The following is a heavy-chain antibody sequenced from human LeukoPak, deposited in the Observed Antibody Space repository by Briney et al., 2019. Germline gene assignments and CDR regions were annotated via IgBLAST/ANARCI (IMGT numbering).Heavy chain of an antibody. D-gene: IGHD3-22*01. V-gene: IGHV1-69*13. CDR1: GGTFSSYA. Sequence: SVTVSCTASGGTFSSYAISWVRQAPGQGLEWMGGIIPIFGTANYAQKFQGRVTITADESTSTAYMELSSLRSEDTAVYYCARDRHKDYDSSGYSDAFDIWGQGTMVTVSS. CDR2: IIPIFGTA. J-gene: IGHJ3*02. CDR3: ARDRHKDYDSSGYSDAFDI.